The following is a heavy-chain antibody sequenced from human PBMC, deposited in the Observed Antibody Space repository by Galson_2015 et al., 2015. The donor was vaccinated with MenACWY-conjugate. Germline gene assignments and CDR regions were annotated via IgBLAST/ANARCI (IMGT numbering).Heavy chain of an antibody. D-gene: IGHD3-10*01. CDR1: GFTFSRND. J-gene: IGHJ2*01. CDR2: IGPAGDT. CDR3: ARAYYYGSGSFYGWYSDL. Sequence: SLRLSCAASGFTFSRNDMHWVRQSIGKGLEWVSAIGPAGDTYYAVSVKGRFTISRENARNSLSLQMNSLRVGDTAVYYCARAYYYGSGSFYGWYSDLWGRGTLVTVSS. V-gene: IGHV3-13*04.